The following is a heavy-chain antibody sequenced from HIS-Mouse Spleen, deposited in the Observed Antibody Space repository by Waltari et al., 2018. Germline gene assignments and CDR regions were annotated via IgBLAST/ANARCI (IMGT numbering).Heavy chain of an antibody. CDR3: ARVKT. Sequence: QVQLQESGPGLVKPSETLSLTCTVSGYSISSGYYGGWIRQPPGKGLEWIGSIYHSGSTYYNPSLKSRVTISVDTSKNQFSLKLSSVTAADTAVYYCARVKTWGQGTLVTVSS. CDR2: IYHSGST. J-gene: IGHJ5*02. CDR1: GYSISSGYY. V-gene: IGHV4-38-2*02.